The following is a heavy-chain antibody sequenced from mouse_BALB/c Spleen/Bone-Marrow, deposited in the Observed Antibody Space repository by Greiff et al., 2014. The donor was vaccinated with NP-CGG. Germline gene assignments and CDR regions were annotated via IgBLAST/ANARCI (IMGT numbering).Heavy chain of an antibody. D-gene: IGHD1-2*01. CDR3: ARYKGFHWGMDY. Sequence: EVQRVESGPSLVKPSQTLSLTCSVSGDSITSGYWNWIRKFPGNKLEYMGYISYSGSTYYNPSLKSRISITRDTSKNQYYLQLISVTTEDTATFYCARYKGFHWGMDYWGQGTSVTVSS. V-gene: IGHV3-8*02. CDR2: ISYSGST. J-gene: IGHJ4*01. CDR1: GDSITSGY.